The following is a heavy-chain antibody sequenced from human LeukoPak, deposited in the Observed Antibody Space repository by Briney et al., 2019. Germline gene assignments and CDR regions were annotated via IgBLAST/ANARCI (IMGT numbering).Heavy chain of an antibody. CDR2: IYTSGST. V-gene: IGHV4-4*07. Sequence: SETLSLTCTVSGGSISSYYWSWIRQPAGKGLEWIGRIYTSGSTNYNPSLKSRVTISVDTSKNQFSLKLSSVTAADTAVYYCARDRPAASGYYYYYMDVWGEGTTVTISS. CDR3: ARDRPAASGYYYYYMDV. CDR1: GGSISSYY. J-gene: IGHJ6*03. D-gene: IGHD2-2*01.